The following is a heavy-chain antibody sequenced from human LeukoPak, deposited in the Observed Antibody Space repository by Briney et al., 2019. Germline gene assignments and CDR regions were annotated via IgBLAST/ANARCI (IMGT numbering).Heavy chain of an antibody. CDR2: ISGSGDST. Sequence: PGGSLRLSCAASGSTFSSYAMSWVRQAPGKGLEWVSAISGSGDSTFYADSVKGRFTISRDNSENTLYLQMNSLRAEDTAVYYCAKGYSSSWYLYFQHWGQGTLVTVSS. CDR1: GSTFSSYA. J-gene: IGHJ1*01. V-gene: IGHV3-23*01. D-gene: IGHD6-13*01. CDR3: AKGYSSSWYLYFQH.